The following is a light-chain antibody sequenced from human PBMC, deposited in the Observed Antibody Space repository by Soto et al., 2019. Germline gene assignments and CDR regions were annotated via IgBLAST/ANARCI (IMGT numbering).Light chain of an antibody. Sequence: EIVLTQSPATLSLSPGERATLSCRASHSVSSTYLAWYQQKPGQAPRLLIYGASSRATGIPDRFSGGGSGTDFTLTISRLEPEDFAVYYCQQYGSSPPLTFGGGTKVEIK. CDR3: QQYGSSPPLT. CDR1: HSVSSTY. J-gene: IGKJ4*01. CDR2: GAS. V-gene: IGKV3-20*01.